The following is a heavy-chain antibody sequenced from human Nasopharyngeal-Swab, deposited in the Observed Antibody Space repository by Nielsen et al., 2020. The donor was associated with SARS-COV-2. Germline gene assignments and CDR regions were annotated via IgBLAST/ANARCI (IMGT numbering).Heavy chain of an antibody. D-gene: IGHD1-1*01. CDR1: GYTFTYYN. V-gene: IGHV1-2*02. CDR2: MKPNSGVT. Sequence: ASVKVSCKASGYTFTYYNMHWVRQAPGQGLEWMGWMKPNSGVTNYAQNFQGRVTMASDTSSNTAYMELSRLTSDDTAVYFCARDRSTTGWNDAFDIWGQGTVVTVSS. CDR3: ARDRSTTGWNDAFDI. J-gene: IGHJ3*02.